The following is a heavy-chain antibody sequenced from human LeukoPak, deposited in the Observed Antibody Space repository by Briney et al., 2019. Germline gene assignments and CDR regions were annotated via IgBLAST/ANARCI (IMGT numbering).Heavy chain of an antibody. J-gene: IGHJ6*03. D-gene: IGHD5-12*01. CDR3: ARDSGQRSHYYYYYYMDV. V-gene: IGHV1-2*02. Sequence: ASVKVSCKASGYTFTGYYMHWVRQAPGQGLEWMGWINPNSGGTNYAQKLQGRVTMTTDTSTSTAYMELRSLRSDDTAVYYCARDSGQRSHYYYYYYMDVWGKGTTVTVSS. CDR1: GYTFTGYY. CDR2: INPNSGGT.